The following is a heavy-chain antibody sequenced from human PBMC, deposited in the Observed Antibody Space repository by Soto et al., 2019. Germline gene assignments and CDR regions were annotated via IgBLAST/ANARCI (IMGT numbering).Heavy chain of an antibody. CDR3: VREMAILTGYLDY. V-gene: IGHV3-9*01. J-gene: IGHJ4*02. CDR2: ISWNSGSI. Sequence: VRQAPGKGLEWVSGISWNSGSIGDADSVKGRFTISRDNAKNSLYLQMNSLRAEDTAVYYCVREMAILTGYLDYWGQGALVTVSS. D-gene: IGHD2-2*02.